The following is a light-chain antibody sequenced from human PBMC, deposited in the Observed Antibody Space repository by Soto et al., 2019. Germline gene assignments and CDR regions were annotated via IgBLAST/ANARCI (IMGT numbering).Light chain of an antibody. CDR3: QQYNTSSWT. J-gene: IGKJ1*01. CDR1: QAIRTA. Sequence: IQLTQSPSSLSASVGDRVTITCRASQAIRTALGWYQQKPGKVPKLLIYAAYILQSGVQSRFSGSGSGTEFTLTISSLQPDDFATYYCQQYNTSSWTFGQGTKVDIK. CDR2: AAY. V-gene: IGKV1-17*01.